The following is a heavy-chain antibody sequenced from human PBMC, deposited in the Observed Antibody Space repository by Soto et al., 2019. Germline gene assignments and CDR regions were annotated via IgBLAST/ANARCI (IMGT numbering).Heavy chain of an antibody. D-gene: IGHD5-18*01. J-gene: IGHJ5*01. CDR2: INSDGSST. CDR1: GFTFSRYW. V-gene: IGHV3-74*01. Sequence: GGSLRLSCAASGFTFSRYWLHWVRQAPGKGLVWVSRINSDGSSTNYADSVKGRFTISRDNAKNTLYLQMSSLRAEDTAVYYYARDDSYGYDSWGQGTLVTVSS. CDR3: ARDDSYGYDS.